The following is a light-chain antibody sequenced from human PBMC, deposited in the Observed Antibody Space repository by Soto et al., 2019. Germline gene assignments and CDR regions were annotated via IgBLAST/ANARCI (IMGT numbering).Light chain of an antibody. J-gene: IGKJ5*01. CDR1: QGISSN. Sequence: DIQLTQSPSFLSASVGDRVTITCRASQGISSNLSWYQQKPGKAPTLLIYAASTLQSGVPSRFSGSGSGTEFTLTISSLQPEDFATYYCQQFNSYPITFGQGTRLEI. CDR2: AAS. CDR3: QQFNSYPIT. V-gene: IGKV1-9*01.